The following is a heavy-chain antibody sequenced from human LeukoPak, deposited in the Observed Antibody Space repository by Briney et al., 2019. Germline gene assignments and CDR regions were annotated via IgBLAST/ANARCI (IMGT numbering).Heavy chain of an antibody. Sequence: SETLSLTCTVSGGSISSSSYYWGWIRQPPGKGLEWIGSIHYSGSTYYNPSLKSRVTISVDTSKNQFSLKLSSVTAADTAVYYCARRAFGSSWYYWGQGTLVTVSS. CDR2: IHYSGST. D-gene: IGHD6-13*01. V-gene: IGHV4-39*01. CDR3: ARRAFGSSWYY. J-gene: IGHJ4*02. CDR1: GGSISSSSYY.